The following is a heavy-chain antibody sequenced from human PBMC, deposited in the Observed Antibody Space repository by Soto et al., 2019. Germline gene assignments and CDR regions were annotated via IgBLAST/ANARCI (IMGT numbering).Heavy chain of an antibody. J-gene: IGHJ5*02. D-gene: IGHD2-15*01. CDR2: ITADGGT. CDR1: ECTAIGDA. V-gene: IGHV3-23*01. Sequence: VGAQRRSCEGCECTAIGDAMTWIHQTPGKGPEWVSTITADGGTYYADSVKGRFAMSRDNSKNSLYLQMNSLGAEDTAVYYCARDGCSGSNCLNWFDPWGQGTLVTVSS. CDR3: ARDGCSGSNCLNWFDP.